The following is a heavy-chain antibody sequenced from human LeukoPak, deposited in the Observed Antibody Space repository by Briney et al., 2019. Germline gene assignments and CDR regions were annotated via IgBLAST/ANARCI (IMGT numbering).Heavy chain of an antibody. D-gene: IGHD5-24*01. CDR3: ASLRWYYGMDV. Sequence: SETLSLTCAVYGGSFSGYYWGWIRQPPGKGLEWIGEINHSGSTNYNPSLKSRVTISVDTSKNQFSLKLSSVTAADTAVYYCASLRWYYGMDVWGQGTTVTVSS. J-gene: IGHJ6*02. CDR1: GGSFSGYY. V-gene: IGHV4-34*01. CDR2: INHSGST.